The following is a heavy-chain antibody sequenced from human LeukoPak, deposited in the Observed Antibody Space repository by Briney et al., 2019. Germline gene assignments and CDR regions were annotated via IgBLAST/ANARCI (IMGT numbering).Heavy chain of an antibody. J-gene: IGHJ5*02. CDR2: IIPILGIS. D-gene: IGHD3-3*01. V-gene: IGHV1-69*02. CDR1: GGTFISYS. Sequence: ASVKVSCKASGGTFISYSIIWVRQAPGQGVEWMGRIIPILGISNYAQKFQGRVTITADKSTSSAYMELSSLRSEDTAVYYCARGADYDFWSFFDPWGQGTLVTVSS. CDR3: ARGADYDFWSFFDP.